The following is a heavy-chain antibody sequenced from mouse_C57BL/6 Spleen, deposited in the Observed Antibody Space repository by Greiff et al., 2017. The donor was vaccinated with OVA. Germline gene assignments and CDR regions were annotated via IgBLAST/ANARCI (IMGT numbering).Heavy chain of an antibody. D-gene: IGHD2-3*01. CDR3: ARDGYYPFDY. J-gene: IGHJ2*01. CDR2: IYPGDGDT. CDR1: GYAFSSSW. Sequence: VQLKESGPELVKPGASVKISCKASGYAFSSSWMNWVKQRPGKGLEWIGRIYPGDGDTNYNGKFKGKATLTADKSSSTAYMQLSSLTSEDSAVYFCARDGYYPFDYWGQGTTLTVSS. V-gene: IGHV1-82*01.